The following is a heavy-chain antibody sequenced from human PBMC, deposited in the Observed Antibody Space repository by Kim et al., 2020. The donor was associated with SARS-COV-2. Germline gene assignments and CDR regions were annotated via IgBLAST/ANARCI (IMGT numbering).Heavy chain of an antibody. V-gene: IGHV3-20*04. J-gene: IGHJ6*02. CDR1: GFTFDGYC. Sequence: GGSLRLSCAASGFTFDGYCMSCVRQAPGKGLEWVSGFNYSGGSTTYADSVKGRFIMSRDSGKISLYLQMNSLRAEDTALYYCARSYYSSGTYSGMDVWG. CDR2: FNYSGGST. D-gene: IGHD3-10*01. CDR3: ARSYYSSGTYSGMDV.